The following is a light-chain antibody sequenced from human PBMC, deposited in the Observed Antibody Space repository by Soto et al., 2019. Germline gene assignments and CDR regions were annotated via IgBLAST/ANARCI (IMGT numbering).Light chain of an antibody. CDR1: QSISSY. CDR3: QQSYSTPRT. J-gene: IGKJ1*01. CDR2: AAS. Sequence: DIQMTQSPSSLSASVGDRVTITCRASQSISSYLNWYQQKPGKAPKLLIYAASSLQSEVPSRFSGSGSGTVFTFTISSLQPEDFATYYCQQSYSTPRTFGQGTKVDIK. V-gene: IGKV1-39*01.